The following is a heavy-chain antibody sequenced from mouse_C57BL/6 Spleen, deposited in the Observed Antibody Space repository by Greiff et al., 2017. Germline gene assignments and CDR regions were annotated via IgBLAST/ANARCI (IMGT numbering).Heavy chain of an antibody. CDR3: AHDSPNWDGAY. D-gene: IGHD4-1*01. CDR1: GYAFSSSW. V-gene: IGHV1-82*01. J-gene: IGHJ3*01. CDR2: IYPGDGDT. Sequence: QVQLQQSGPELVKPGASVKISCKASGYAFSSSWMNWVKQRPGKGLEWIGRIYPGDGDTNYNGKFKGKATLTADKSSSTAYMQLSSLTSEDSAVYFCAHDSPNWDGAYWGQGTLVTVSA.